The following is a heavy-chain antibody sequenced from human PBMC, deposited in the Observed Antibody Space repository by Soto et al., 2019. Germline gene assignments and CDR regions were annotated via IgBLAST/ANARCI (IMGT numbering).Heavy chain of an antibody. J-gene: IGHJ6*02. Sequence: PGESLKISCKGLGYSFTIFWIGWVRQMPGKGLEWMGMIYPGDSETRYSPSFQGQVTMSVDKSSSTAYLQWHSLKASDSAMYYCARPGAGAVFGLVAPYYYGMDVWGQGTTVTVSS. D-gene: IGHD3-3*01. V-gene: IGHV5-51*01. CDR1: GYSFTIFW. CDR3: ARPGAGAVFGLVAPYYYGMDV. CDR2: IYPGDSET.